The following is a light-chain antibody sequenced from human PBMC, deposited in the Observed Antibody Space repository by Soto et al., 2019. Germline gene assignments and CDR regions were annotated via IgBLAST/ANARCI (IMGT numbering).Light chain of an antibody. J-gene: IGLJ1*01. Sequence: QSALTQPASVSGSPGQSITISCTGTSSDVGGYNYVSWYQQHPGKAPKLMIYDVSNRPSGVSNRFSGSKSGNTASLTISGLQADDEDAYYCSSYTSSSTLYVFGTGTKVTVL. CDR2: DVS. V-gene: IGLV2-14*01. CDR3: SSYTSSSTLYV. CDR1: SSDVGGYNY.